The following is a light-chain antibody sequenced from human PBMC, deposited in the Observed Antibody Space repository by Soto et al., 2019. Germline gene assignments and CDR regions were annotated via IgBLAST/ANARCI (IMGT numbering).Light chain of an antibody. V-gene: IGLV2-8*01. CDR3: SSFTAGTTLV. Sequence: QSVLTQSPSASGSPGQPVTISCTGTSSDIGGYNSVSWYQQHPGKAPKVMIYDVTKRPSGVPDRFSGSKSGNTASLTVSALQAEDEADYYCSSFTAGTTLVFGTAPKVTVL. CDR2: DVT. CDR1: SSDIGGYNS. J-gene: IGLJ1*01.